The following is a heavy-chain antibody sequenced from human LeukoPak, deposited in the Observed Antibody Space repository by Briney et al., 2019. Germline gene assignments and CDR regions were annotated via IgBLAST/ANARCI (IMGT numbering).Heavy chain of an antibody. CDR1: GFTFNNYA. D-gene: IGHD4-17*01. Sequence: PGGSLRLSWAASGFTFNNYAMHWVRQAPGKGLEWVAVISYDGINKYYADSVKGRFTISRDNSKNTLYLQMNSLRAEDTAVYYCARDPTGGDYEFDYWGQGTLVTVSS. V-gene: IGHV3-30-3*01. J-gene: IGHJ4*02. CDR3: ARDPTGGDYEFDY. CDR2: ISYDGINK.